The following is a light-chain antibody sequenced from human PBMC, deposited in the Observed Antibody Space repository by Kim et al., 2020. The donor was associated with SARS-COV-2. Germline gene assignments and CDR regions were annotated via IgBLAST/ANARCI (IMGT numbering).Light chain of an antibody. CDR1: HTIGSN. V-gene: IGKV3-15*01. J-gene: IGKJ1*01. Sequence: SPGERATLSCRASHTIGSNLAWYQQIHGQAPRLLIYGASTRATDVPARFSGSGSGTDFTLTISSLQSEDLAVYHCQQYDDWPPWTFGQGTKVDIK. CDR2: GAS. CDR3: QQYDDWPPWT.